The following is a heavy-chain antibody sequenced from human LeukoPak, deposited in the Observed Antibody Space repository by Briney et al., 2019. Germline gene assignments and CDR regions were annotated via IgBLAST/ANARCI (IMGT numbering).Heavy chain of an antibody. CDR2: IYPGDSDT. D-gene: IGHD3-22*01. V-gene: IGHV5-51*01. Sequence: GESLKISCKGSGYSFTSYWIGWVLQMPGKGLEWMVIIYPGDSDTRYSPSFQGQVTISADKSISTAYLQWSSLKASDTAMYYCARQDYFDTSDYLDYWGQGTLVTVSS. CDR3: ARQDYFDTSDYLDY. J-gene: IGHJ4*02. CDR1: GYSFTSYW.